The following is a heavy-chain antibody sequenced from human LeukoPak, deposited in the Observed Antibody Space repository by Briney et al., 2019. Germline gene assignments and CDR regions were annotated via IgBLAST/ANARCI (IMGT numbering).Heavy chain of an antibody. Sequence: GGSLRHSCAASGLNFANHAMSWVRQTPGKGLEWVSAISGGGDVTYYAGSVTGRFTISRDHSKDTLFLQMHSLRPGDTAVYYCVREDTPATANYWGQGTLVTISS. CDR2: ISGGGDVT. V-gene: IGHV3-23*01. CDR1: GLNFANHA. J-gene: IGHJ4*02. D-gene: IGHD2-21*02. CDR3: VREDTPATANY.